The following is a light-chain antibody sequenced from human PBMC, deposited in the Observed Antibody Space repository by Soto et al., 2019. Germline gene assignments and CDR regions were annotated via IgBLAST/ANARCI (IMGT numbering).Light chain of an antibody. J-gene: IGKJ5*01. CDR2: DAS. Sequence: EIAMTQSRATLSEPPGETITLSCRASQSLRSNLAWYQQKPGQAPRLLIYDASTRATGIPARFSGSGSGTDFTLTISSLEPEDFAVYYCQQRSNCPHPFGQGTGLEI. CDR1: QSLRSN. CDR3: QQRSNCPHP. V-gene: IGKV3-11*01.